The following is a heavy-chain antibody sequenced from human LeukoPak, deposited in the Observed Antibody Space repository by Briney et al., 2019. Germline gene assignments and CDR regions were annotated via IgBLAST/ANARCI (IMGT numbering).Heavy chain of an antibody. J-gene: IGHJ4*02. D-gene: IGHD3-10*01. CDR3: ARPGRYGSGSYYPLYY. CDR2: IIPIFGTA. V-gene: IGHV1-69*05. Sequence: GSSVKVSCKASGGTFSSYAISWVRPAPGQGLEWMGGIIPIFGTANYAQKFQGRVTITTNESTSTAYMELSSLRSEDTAVYYCARPGRYGSGSYYPLYYWGQGTLVTVSS. CDR1: GGTFSSYA.